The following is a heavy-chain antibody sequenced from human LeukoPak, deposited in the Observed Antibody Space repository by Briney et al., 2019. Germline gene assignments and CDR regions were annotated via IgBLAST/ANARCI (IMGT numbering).Heavy chain of an antibody. J-gene: IGHJ6*02. CDR1: GFTFSSYW. CDR3: ARDRRAFYHYYGMDV. V-gene: IGHV3-30*03. Sequence: GGSLRLSCAASGFTFSSYWMSWVRQAPGKGLEWVAVISYDGSNKYYADSVKGRFTISRDNSKNTLYLQMNSLRAEDTAVYYCARDRRAFYHYYGMDVWGQGTTVTVSS. CDR2: ISYDGSNK.